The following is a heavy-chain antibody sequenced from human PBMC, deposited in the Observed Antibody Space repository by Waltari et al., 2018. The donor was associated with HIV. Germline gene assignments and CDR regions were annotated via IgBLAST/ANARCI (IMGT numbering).Heavy chain of an antibody. CDR1: GFTFSSYG. J-gene: IGHJ3*02. Sequence: QVQLVESGGGVVKPGRSLRLSCAASGFTFSSYGMHWVRQAPGKGLEWVAVIWYDGSNKYYADSVKGRFTISRDNSKNTLYLQMNSLRAEDTAVYYCARGPLRTGAFDIWGQGTMVTVSS. CDR3: ARGPLRTGAFDI. CDR2: IWYDGSNK. V-gene: IGHV3-33*01. D-gene: IGHD7-27*01.